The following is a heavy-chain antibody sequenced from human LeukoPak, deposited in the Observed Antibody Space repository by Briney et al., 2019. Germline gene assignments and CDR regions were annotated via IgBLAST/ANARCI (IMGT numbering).Heavy chain of an antibody. D-gene: IGHD6-19*01. CDR2: IIPMFGIA. Sequence: SVKVSCKASGGTFSRYAISWVRQAPGQGLEWMGGIIPMFGIANYAQKFQGRVTITADESTSTAYMERSSLRSEDTAVYYCARDRPYTGGWRGFDYWGQGTLVTVSS. CDR3: ARDRPYTGGWRGFDY. J-gene: IGHJ4*02. CDR1: GGTFSRYA. V-gene: IGHV1-69*01.